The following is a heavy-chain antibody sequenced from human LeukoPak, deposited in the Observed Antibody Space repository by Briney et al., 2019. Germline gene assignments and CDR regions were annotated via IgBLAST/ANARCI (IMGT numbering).Heavy chain of an antibody. CDR2: IYTSGST. CDR3: ARHGKDVWGSYRPPWAFDI. J-gene: IGHJ3*02. CDR1: GGSISSYY. V-gene: IGHV4-4*07. D-gene: IGHD3-16*02. Sequence: SETLSLTCTVSGGSISSYYWSWIRQPAGKGLEWIGRIYTSGSTNYNPSLKSRVTISVDTSKNQFSLKLSSVTAADTAVYYCARHGKDVWGSYRPPWAFDIWGQGTMVTVSS.